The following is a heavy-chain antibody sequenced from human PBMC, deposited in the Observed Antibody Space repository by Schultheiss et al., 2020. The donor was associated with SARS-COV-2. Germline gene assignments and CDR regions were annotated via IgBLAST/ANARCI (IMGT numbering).Heavy chain of an antibody. CDR2: IYYSGST. D-gene: IGHD1-26*01. J-gene: IGHJ4*02. CDR1: GDSISNYY. Sequence: SETLSLTCSVSGDSISNYYWSWIRQSPGRGLEWIGYIYYSGSTKYNPSLKSRVIISADTSKNQLSLRLTSVTAADTAVYYCARAPMSREPPDYWGLGTLVTVSS. V-gene: IGHV4-59*01. CDR3: ARAPMSREPPDY.